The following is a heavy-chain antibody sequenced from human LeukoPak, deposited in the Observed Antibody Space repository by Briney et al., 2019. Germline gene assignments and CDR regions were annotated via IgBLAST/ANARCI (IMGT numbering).Heavy chain of an antibody. Sequence: GGSLRLSCAASGFTVSSNYMSWVRQAPGKGLEWVSVIYSGGSTYYTDSVKGRFTISRDNSKNTLYLQMNSLRAEDTAVYYCARDGGQRPLYYGMDVWGQGTTVTVSS. CDR1: GFTVSSNY. D-gene: IGHD3-16*01. CDR2: IYSGGST. CDR3: ARDGGQRPLYYGMDV. V-gene: IGHV3-66*01. J-gene: IGHJ6*02.